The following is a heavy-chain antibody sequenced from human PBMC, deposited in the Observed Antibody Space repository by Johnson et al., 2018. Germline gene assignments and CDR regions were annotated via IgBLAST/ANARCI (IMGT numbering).Heavy chain of an antibody. J-gene: IGHJ1*01. Sequence: VQLVQSGGGLVKPGGSLKVSCVASGFIFGDYSMNWVRQAPGKGLEWVSSISASSNYIYYTDSVKGRFTISRDNAKNSLYLQMSSLRAEDTAVYYWARDLRQPGAEYFQHWGRGTLVTVSA. CDR1: GFIFGDYS. D-gene: IGHD3-10*01. CDR2: ISASSNYI. V-gene: IGHV3-21*01. CDR3: ARDLRQPGAEYFQH.